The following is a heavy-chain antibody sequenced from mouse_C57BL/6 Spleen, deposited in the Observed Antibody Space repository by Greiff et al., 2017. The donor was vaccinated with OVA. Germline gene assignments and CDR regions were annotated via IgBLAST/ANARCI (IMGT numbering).Heavy chain of an antibody. CDR3: ARRDSRNYFDY. Sequence: QVQLKESGAELVRPGTSVKMSCKASGYTFTNYWIGWAKQRPGHGLEWIGDIYPGGGYTNYNEKFKGKATLTADKSSSTAYMQFSSLTSEDSAIDYCARRDSRNYFDYWGQGTTLTVSS. V-gene: IGHV1-63*01. J-gene: IGHJ2*01. CDR1: GYTFTNYW. CDR2: IYPGGGYT. D-gene: IGHD3-3*01.